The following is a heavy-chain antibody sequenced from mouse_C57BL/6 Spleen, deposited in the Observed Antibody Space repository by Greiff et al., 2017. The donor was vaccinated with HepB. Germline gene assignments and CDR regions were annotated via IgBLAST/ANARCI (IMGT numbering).Heavy chain of an antibody. CDR1: GYTFTDYY. V-gene: IGHV1-19*01. J-gene: IGHJ1*03. Sequence: EVQLQQSGPVLVKPGASVKMSCKASGYTFTDYYMNWVKQSHGKSLEWIGVINPYNGGTSYNQKFKGKATLTVDKSSSTAYMELNSLTSEDSAVYYCARDPGRYWYFDVWGTGTTVTVSS. CDR2: INPYNGGT. CDR3: ARDPGRYWYFDV.